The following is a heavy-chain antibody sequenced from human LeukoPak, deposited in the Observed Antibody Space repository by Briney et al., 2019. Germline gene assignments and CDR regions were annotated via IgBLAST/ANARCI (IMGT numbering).Heavy chain of an antibody. CDR3: ARHLYKITIFGVVIPEYFDY. CDR2: IYYSGST. V-gene: IGHV4-59*08. CDR1: GGSISSYY. D-gene: IGHD3-3*01. J-gene: IGHJ4*02. Sequence: SETLSLTCTVSGGSISSYYWSWIRQPPGKGLEWIGYIYYSGSTNYNPSLKSRVTISVDTSKNQFSLKLSSVTAADTAVYYCARHLYKITIFGVVIPEYFDYWGQGTLVTVSS.